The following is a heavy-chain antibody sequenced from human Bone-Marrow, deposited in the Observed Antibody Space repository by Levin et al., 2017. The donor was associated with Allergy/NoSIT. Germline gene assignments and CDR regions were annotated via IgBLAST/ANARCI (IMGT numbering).Heavy chain of an antibody. V-gene: IGHV3-15*01. CDR1: GFTFSDTW. J-gene: IGHJ4*02. CDR3: TTVSILWVGESPVDY. CDR2: IKKKSAGGTT. Sequence: MTGGSLRLSCAASGFTFSDTWMNWVRQAPGKGLEWVGRIKKKSAGGTTDYAAPVKGRVTISRDDSINTMYLQMNSLETDDTAMYYCTTVSILWVGESPVDYWGQGTLVTVSS. D-gene: IGHD3-10*01.